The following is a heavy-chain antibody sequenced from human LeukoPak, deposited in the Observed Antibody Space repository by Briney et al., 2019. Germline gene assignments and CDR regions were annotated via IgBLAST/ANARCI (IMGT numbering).Heavy chain of an antibody. V-gene: IGHV3-7*01. Sequence: GGSLRLSCAASGFTFSDYWMNWVRQAPGKGLEWVANIDQDGGGKYYLDSVKGRFTISRDNAKSSLYLQIDSLRAEDTAVYYCARGDWAPFDYWVQGSLLTVSS. CDR1: GFTFSDYW. CDR2: IDQDGGGK. CDR3: ARGDWAPFDY. J-gene: IGHJ4*02. D-gene: IGHD2-21*02.